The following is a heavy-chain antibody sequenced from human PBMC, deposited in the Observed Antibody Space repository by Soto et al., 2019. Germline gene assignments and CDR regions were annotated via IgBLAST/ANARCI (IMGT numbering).Heavy chain of an antibody. J-gene: IGHJ6*02. Sequence: SETLSLTCTVSGGSVSSGSYYWSWIRQPPGKGLEWIGYIYYSGSTNYNPSLKSRVTISVDTSKNQFSLKLSSVTAADTAVYYCARDLRLVAATSAYYYYGMDVWGQGTTVTVSS. D-gene: IGHD2-15*01. V-gene: IGHV4-61*01. CDR1: GGSVSSGSYY. CDR3: ARDLRLVAATSAYYYYGMDV. CDR2: IYYSGST.